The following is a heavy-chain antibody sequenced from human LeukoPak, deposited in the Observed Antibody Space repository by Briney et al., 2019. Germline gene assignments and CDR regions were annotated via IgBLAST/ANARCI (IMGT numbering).Heavy chain of an antibody. D-gene: IGHD6-19*01. V-gene: IGHV3-30*02. Sequence: GGPLRLSCAASGFTFSSYGMHWVRQTPGKGLEWVALIRYDGGNKYYADSVKGRFTISRDNSKDTLYLQMNSLRVEDTAVYYCARDISGWYTLDYWGQGTLVTVSS. CDR3: ARDISGWYTLDY. CDR1: GFTFSSYG. J-gene: IGHJ4*02. CDR2: IRYDGGNK.